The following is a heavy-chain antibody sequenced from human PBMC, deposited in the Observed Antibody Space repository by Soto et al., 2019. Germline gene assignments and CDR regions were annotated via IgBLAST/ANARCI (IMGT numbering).Heavy chain of an antibody. Sequence: PGESLKISCKGSGYSFTSYWIGWVRQMPGKGLEWMGIIYPGDSDTRYSPSFQGQVTISADKSISTAYLQWSSLKASDTAMYYCARRIQLSTYYYYGMDVWGQGTTVTAP. CDR3: ARRIQLSTYYYYGMDV. CDR1: GYSFTSYW. CDR2: IYPGDSDT. J-gene: IGHJ6*02. V-gene: IGHV5-51*01. D-gene: IGHD5-18*01.